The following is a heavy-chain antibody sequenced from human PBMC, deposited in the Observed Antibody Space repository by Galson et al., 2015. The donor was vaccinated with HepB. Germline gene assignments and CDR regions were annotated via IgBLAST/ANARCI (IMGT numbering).Heavy chain of an antibody. V-gene: IGHV3-11*06. CDR1: GFTFSDYY. D-gene: IGHD1-14*01. J-gene: IGHJ4*02. CDR3: ASTGRRTDVFDY. CDR2: ISSSSSYT. Sequence: SLRLSCAASGFTFSDYYMSWIRQAPGKGLEWVSYISSSSSYTNYADSVKGRFTISRDNAKNSLYLQMNSLRAEDTAVYYCASTGRRTDVFDYWGQGTLVTVSS.